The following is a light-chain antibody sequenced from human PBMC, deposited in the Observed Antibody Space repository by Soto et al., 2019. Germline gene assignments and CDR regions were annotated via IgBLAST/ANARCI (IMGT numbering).Light chain of an antibody. V-gene: IGKV3-20*01. CDR3: QQFGSSIPHT. CDR2: GAS. CDR1: QVIGSRY. J-gene: IGKJ2*01. Sequence: EIVMTQSPGTLSLSPGERATISCRASQVIGSRYLAWYHQKSGQAPRLRIYGASSRATGIPDRFSGSGSGTDFTLTTSRLEPEDFGVYYCQQFGSSIPHTFDQGTKLEIK.